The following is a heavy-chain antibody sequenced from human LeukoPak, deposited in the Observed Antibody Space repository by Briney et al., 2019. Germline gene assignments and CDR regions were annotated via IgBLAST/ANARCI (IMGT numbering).Heavy chain of an antibody. CDR1: GFTFSSYS. Sequence: PGGSLRLSCAASGFTFSSYSMNWVRQAPGKGLEWVSYISSSSSMIYYADSVKGRFTISRDNAKNSQYLQMKSLRDEDTAIYYCARDYGDLPARVPYFDYWGQGTLVTVSS. D-gene: IGHD4-17*01. CDR3: ARDYGDLPARVPYFDY. CDR2: ISSSSSMI. V-gene: IGHV3-48*02. J-gene: IGHJ4*02.